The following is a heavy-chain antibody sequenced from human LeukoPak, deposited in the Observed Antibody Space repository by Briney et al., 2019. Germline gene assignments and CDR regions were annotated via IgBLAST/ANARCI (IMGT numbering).Heavy chain of an antibody. CDR2: IYYSGST. J-gene: IGHJ5*02. CDR1: GGSISSYY. D-gene: IGHD3-10*01. V-gene: IGHV4-59*08. Sequence: SETLSLTCAVSGGSISSYYWSWIRQPPGKGPEWIGYIYYSGSTNYNPSLKSRVTLSVDTSKNQFSLKLSSVTAADTAVYYCARHGEGSGSYDSEVWFDPWGQGTLVTVSS. CDR3: ARHGEGSGSYDSEVWFDP.